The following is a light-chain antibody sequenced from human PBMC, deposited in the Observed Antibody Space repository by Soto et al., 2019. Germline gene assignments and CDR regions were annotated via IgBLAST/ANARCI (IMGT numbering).Light chain of an antibody. CDR3: QQYNVYPRT. Sequence: DIQMTQSPSTLSASVGDRVTITCRASQSINIWLAWYQQRPGKAPNLLIYDASNLQSGVPSRFSGIGSGKEFTLTISSLQPDDFATYHCQQYNVYPRTFGQGTKVEIK. CDR1: QSINIW. V-gene: IGKV1-5*01. CDR2: DAS. J-gene: IGKJ1*01.